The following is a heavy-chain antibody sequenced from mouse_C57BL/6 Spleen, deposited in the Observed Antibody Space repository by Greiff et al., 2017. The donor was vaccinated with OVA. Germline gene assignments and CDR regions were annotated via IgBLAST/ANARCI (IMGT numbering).Heavy chain of an antibody. V-gene: IGHV10-1*01. D-gene: IGHD1-1*01. CDR2: IRSKSNNYAT. Sequence: EVMLVESGGGLVQPKGSLKLSCAASGFSFNTYAMNWVRQAPGKGLEWVARIRSKSNNYATYYADSVKDRFTISRDDSESMLYLQMNNLKTEDTAMYYGVREGYGSSYGGYFDVWGTGTTVTVSS. CDR3: VREGYGSSYGGYFDV. J-gene: IGHJ1*03. CDR1: GFSFNTYA.